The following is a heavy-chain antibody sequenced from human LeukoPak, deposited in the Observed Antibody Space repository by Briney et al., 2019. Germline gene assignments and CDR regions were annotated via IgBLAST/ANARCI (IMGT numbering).Heavy chain of an antibody. CDR2: IIPIFGTA. V-gene: IGHV1-69*05. J-gene: IGHJ5*01. Sequence: ASVKVSCKASGGTFSSYAISWVRQAPGQGLEWMGGIIPIFGTANYAQKFQGRVTITTDESTSTAYMELSSLRSEDTAVYYCARTHSYSSSSLPFPGNWFDSWGQGTLVTVSS. D-gene: IGHD6-6*01. CDR3: ARTHSYSSSSLPFPGNWFDS. CDR1: GGTFSSYA.